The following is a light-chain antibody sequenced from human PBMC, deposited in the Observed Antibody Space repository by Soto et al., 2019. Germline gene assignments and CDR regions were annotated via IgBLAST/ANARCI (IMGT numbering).Light chain of an antibody. CDR3: QQYGSSPPYT. CDR1: QSVSGNY. J-gene: IGKJ2*01. CDR2: GSS. V-gene: IGKV3-20*01. Sequence: DIVLTQSPDTLSLSPGESATLSCRASQSVSGNYLAWYQQKPGQSPRLLIYGSSDRATGIPDRFSGSGSGTDFTLTIRRVEPEDFAVYYCQQYGSSPPYTFGQGTKLEIK.